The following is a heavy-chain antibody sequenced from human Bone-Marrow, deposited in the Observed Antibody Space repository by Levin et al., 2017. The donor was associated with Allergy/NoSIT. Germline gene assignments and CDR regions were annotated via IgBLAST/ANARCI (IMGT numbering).Heavy chain of an antibody. CDR3: ARRRFGNYFDY. CDR1: GGFISSSSYF. Sequence: PSETLSLTCTVSGGFISSSSYFWGWVRQPPGKGLEWIATVYYTGETYYNPSLESRVTISVDRSRNQFSLRLRSVTAADTAIYFCARRRFGNYFDYWGQGTLVNVSS. J-gene: IGHJ4*02. D-gene: IGHD3-10*01. V-gene: IGHV4-39*01. CDR2: VYYTGET.